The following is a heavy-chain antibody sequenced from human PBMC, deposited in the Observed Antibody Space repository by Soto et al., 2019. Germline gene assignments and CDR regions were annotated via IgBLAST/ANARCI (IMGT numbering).Heavy chain of an antibody. CDR3: AGGTAILGYCISPDCYTPFDY. Sequence: ASVKVSCKASGYTFTGHYMYWVRQAPGQGLEWMGWINPNSGDTNYAQKFQGRVTMTRDTSISTAYMELSRLTSDDTAVYYCAGGTAILGYCISPDCYTPFDYWGQGTLVTV. CDR2: INPNSGDT. D-gene: IGHD2-2*02. J-gene: IGHJ4*02. CDR1: GYTFTGHY. V-gene: IGHV1-2*02.